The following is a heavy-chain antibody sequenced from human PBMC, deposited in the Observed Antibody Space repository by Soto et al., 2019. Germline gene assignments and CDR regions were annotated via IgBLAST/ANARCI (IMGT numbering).Heavy chain of an antibody. V-gene: IGHV1-8*01. Sequence: QVQLVQSGAEVKKPGASVKVSCKASGYTFTSYDINWVRQATGQGLEWMGWMNPNSGNTGYAQKFQGRVNMTRNTSRSTAYMERSSRRSEDTAVYYCARERPTRGMDVWGQGTTVTVSS. CDR1: GYTFTSYD. J-gene: IGHJ6*02. CDR3: ARERPTRGMDV. CDR2: MNPNSGNT.